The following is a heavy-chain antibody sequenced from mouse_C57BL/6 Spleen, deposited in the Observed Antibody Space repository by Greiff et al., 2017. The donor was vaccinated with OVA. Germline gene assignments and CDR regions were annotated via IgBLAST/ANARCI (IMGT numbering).Heavy chain of an antibody. Sequence: QVQLQQSGAELVKPGASVKLSCKASGYTFTSYWMQWVKQRPGQGLEWIGEIDPSDSYTNYNQKFKGKATLTVDTSSSTAYMQLSSLTSEDSAVYYCARDPRYFDVWGTGTTVTVSS. CDR3: ARDPRYFDV. CDR1: GYTFTSYW. J-gene: IGHJ1*03. CDR2: IDPSDSYT. V-gene: IGHV1-50*01.